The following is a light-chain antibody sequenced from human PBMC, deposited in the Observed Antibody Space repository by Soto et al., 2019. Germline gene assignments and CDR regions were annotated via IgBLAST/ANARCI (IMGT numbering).Light chain of an antibody. Sequence: QSALTQPASVSGSPGQSITVSCTGTSDDIGRYNHVSWYQQHPGKAPKLMISEVTNRPSGVSNRFSGSKSGNTASLTISRLQAEDEADYYCASYRTINPYVFGTGTKVTVL. CDR3: ASYRTINPYV. CDR1: SDDIGRYNH. V-gene: IGLV2-14*01. J-gene: IGLJ1*01. CDR2: EVT.